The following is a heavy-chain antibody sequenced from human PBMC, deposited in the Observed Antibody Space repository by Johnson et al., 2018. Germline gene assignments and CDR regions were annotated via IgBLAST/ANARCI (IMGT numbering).Heavy chain of an antibody. Sequence: QVQLVESGPGLVKPSETLSLTCSVSGGSISSYYWSWIRQPPGKGLEWIGDIYYSGSPNYNPSLKSRVTISVDTSKNQFSLKLSSVTAADTAVYYCARDSGYDPNYYYYYYMDVWGKGTTVTVSS. CDR2: IYYSGSP. CDR1: GGSISSYY. D-gene: IGHD5-12*01. J-gene: IGHJ6*03. V-gene: IGHV4-59*01. CDR3: ARDSGYDPNYYYYYYMDV.